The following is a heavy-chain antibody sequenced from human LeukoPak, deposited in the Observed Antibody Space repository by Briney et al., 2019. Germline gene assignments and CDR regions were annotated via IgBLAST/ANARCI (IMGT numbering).Heavy chain of an antibody. D-gene: IGHD3-9*01. CDR1: GFTFRDYW. CDR2: INGDETSR. V-gene: IGHV3-74*01. CDR3: ARVVFDWLFGASDY. Sequence: GGSLRLSCTASGFTFRDYWMHWIRQTPREGLVWVSRINGDETSRAYADSVEGRFTISRDNAKNTLYLQIDSLRAEDTAVYYCARVVFDWLFGASDYWGQGTLVTVSS. J-gene: IGHJ4*02.